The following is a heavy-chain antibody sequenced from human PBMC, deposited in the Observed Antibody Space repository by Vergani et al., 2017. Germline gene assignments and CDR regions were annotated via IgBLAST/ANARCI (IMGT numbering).Heavy chain of an antibody. CDR2: ISWDGGST. J-gene: IGHJ4*02. D-gene: IGHD3-10*01. CDR1: GFTFDDYA. V-gene: IGHV3-43D*04. CDR3: AKTMGMVRGVIITGFDY. Sequence: EVQLVESGGVVVQPGGSLRLSCAASGFTFDDYAMHWVRQAPGKGLEWVSLISWDGGSTYYADSVKGRFTISRDNSNNSLYLQMNSLRAEDTALYYCAKTMGMVRGVIITGFDYWGQGTLVTVSS.